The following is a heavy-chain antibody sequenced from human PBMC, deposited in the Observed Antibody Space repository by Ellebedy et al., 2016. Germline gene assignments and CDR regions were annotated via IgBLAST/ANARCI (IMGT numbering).Heavy chain of an antibody. Sequence: GGSLRLSXAASGFTFSYYWMSWVRQAPGKGLEWVANIKQDGSEKYYVDSVKGRFTISRDNAKNSLYVQMNSLRAEDTAVYYCAREIRYNSIWNYMDVWGRGTTVTVS. CDR1: GFTFSYYW. CDR3: AREIRYNSIWNYMDV. D-gene: IGHD6-13*01. V-gene: IGHV3-7*01. J-gene: IGHJ6*03. CDR2: IKQDGSEK.